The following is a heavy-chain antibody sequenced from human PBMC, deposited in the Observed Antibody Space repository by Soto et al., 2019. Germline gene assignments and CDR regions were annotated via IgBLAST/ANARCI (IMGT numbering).Heavy chain of an antibody. Sequence: GGSLRLSCAASGFTFSNYWMHWVRQAPGKGLVWVSRINSDGSSTNYADSVKGRLTISRDNAKNTLYLQMNSLRAEDMATYYCSSGYHQRSLDYWGQGTLVTVSS. J-gene: IGHJ4*02. D-gene: IGHD3-22*01. CDR2: INSDGSST. CDR1: GFTFSNYW. CDR3: SSGYHQRSLDY. V-gene: IGHV3-74*01.